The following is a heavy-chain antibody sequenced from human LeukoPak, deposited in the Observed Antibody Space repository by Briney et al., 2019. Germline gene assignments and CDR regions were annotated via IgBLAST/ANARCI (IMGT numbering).Heavy chain of an antibody. D-gene: IGHD1-7*01. CDR2: ISYDGSNK. CDR3: AKGRRAPLVGTITKSWIDY. J-gene: IGHJ4*02. CDR1: GFTFSNYA. V-gene: IGHV3-30*04. Sequence: GGSLRLSCAASGFTFSNYAIHWVRQAPGRGLEWVAVISYDGSNKYYADSVKGRFTISRDNSKNTLYLQMNSLRAEDTAVYYCAKGRRAPLVGTITKSWIDYWGQGTLVTVSS.